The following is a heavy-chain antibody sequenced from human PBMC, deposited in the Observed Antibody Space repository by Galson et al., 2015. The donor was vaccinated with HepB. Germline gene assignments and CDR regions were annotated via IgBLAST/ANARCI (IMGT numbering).Heavy chain of an antibody. CDR1: GDSVSSNSAA. CDR2: TYYRSKWYN. V-gene: IGHV6-1*01. Sequence: CAISGDSVSSNSAAWNWIRQSPSRGLEWLGRTYYRSKWYNDYAPSVKSRITVNADTSKNQFSLQLKSVTPEDTALYYCARDFGGGLDALDTWGQGTMVTVPS. CDR3: ARDFGGGLDALDT. J-gene: IGHJ3*02. D-gene: IGHD3-16*01.